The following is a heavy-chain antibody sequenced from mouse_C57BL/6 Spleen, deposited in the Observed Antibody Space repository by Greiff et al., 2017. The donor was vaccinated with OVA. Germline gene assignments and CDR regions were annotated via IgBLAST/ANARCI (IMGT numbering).Heavy chain of an antibody. CDR1: GYAFSSSW. CDR3: ARAPTGDYAMDY. D-gene: IGHD4-1*02. Sequence: VQLQQSGPELVKPGASVKISCKASGYAFSSSWMNWVKQRPGKGLEWIGRIYPGDGDTNYNGKFKGKATLTADNSSSTAYMQLSSLTSEDSAVYFCARAPTGDYAMDYWGQGTSVTVSS. CDR2: IYPGDGDT. J-gene: IGHJ4*01. V-gene: IGHV1-82*01.